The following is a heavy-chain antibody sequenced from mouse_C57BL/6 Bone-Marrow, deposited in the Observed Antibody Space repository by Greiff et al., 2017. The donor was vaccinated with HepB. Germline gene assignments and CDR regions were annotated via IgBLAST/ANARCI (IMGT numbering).Heavy chain of an antibody. Sequence: VQLQQSGPELVKPGASVKISCKASGYTFTDYYMNWVKQSHGKSLEWIGDINPNNGGTSYNQKFKGKATLTVDKSSSTAYMELRSLTSEDSAVYYCARQESPITTVEGFAYWGQGTLVTVSA. D-gene: IGHD1-1*01. CDR2: INPNNGGT. V-gene: IGHV1-26*01. CDR1: GYTFTDYY. J-gene: IGHJ3*01. CDR3: ARQESPITTVEGFAY.